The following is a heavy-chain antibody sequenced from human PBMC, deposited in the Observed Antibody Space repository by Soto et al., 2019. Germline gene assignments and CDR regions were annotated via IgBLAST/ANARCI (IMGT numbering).Heavy chain of an antibody. D-gene: IGHD6-13*01. Sequence: QVQLQQWGAGLLKPSETLSLTCAVYGGSFSGYYWSWIRQPPGKGLEWIGEINHSGSTNYNPSLKSRVTISVDTSKNQFSLKLSSVTAADTAVYYCARGPRSSSSWRYATLKYFQHWGQGTLVTVSS. CDR1: GGSFSGYY. J-gene: IGHJ1*01. V-gene: IGHV4-34*01. CDR3: ARGPRSSSSWRYATLKYFQH. CDR2: INHSGST.